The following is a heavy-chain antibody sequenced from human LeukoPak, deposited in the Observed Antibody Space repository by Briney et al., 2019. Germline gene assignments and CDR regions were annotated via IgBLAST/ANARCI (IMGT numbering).Heavy chain of an antibody. Sequence: GGSLRLSCRVSGFTFNTYWMHWVRHAPGKGLVWVSRMNNDGRVISYADSVKGRFTISRDNAKNTLYLQMNSLRAEDTAVYYCAREFEATGFWALDYWGQGTLVTASS. CDR1: GFTFNTYW. J-gene: IGHJ4*02. CDR2: MNNDGRVI. V-gene: IGHV3-74*01. CDR3: AREFEATGFWALDY. D-gene: IGHD3-16*01.